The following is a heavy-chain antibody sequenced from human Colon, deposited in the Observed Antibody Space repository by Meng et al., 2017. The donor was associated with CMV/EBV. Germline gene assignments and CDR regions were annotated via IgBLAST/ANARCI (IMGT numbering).Heavy chain of an antibody. Sequence: ASVKVSCKASGYTFTSYYMHWVRQAPGQGLEWMGIINPSGGSTSYAQKFQGRVTMTRDTSMSTVYMELSSLRSEDTAVYYCARWYCSGGSCYSYGMDVWGQGTTVTVSS. D-gene: IGHD2-15*01. J-gene: IGHJ6*02. V-gene: IGHV1-46*01. CDR1: GYTFTSYY. CDR3: ARWYCSGGSCYSYGMDV. CDR2: INPSGGST.